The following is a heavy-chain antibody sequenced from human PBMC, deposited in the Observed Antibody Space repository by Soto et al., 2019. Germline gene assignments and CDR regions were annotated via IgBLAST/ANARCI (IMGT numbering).Heavy chain of an antibody. CDR2: IWYDGSNK. V-gene: IGHV3-33*01. Sequence: GGSLRLSCAASGFTFSSYGMHWVRQAPGKGLEWVAVIWYDGSNKYYADSVKGRFTISRDNSKNTLYLQMNSLRAEDTAVYYCARGMGYCSGGSCRGSYSETEYYFDSWGQGTMVTVSS. J-gene: IGHJ4*02. D-gene: IGHD2-15*01. CDR3: ARGMGYCSGGSCRGSYSETEYYFDS. CDR1: GFTFSSYG.